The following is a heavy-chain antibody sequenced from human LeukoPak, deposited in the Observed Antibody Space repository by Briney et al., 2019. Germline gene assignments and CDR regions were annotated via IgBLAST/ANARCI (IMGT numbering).Heavy chain of an antibody. Sequence: ASLKVSCKASGYTFIGYHIHWVRQAPGQGLEWMGWINPDNDDTKYPQKFQGRVTLTRDTSINTAFMEVHRLRSDDTAMYYCARASYYYDKSGYDYWGQGTLVTVSS. CDR2: INPDNDDT. V-gene: IGHV1-2*02. J-gene: IGHJ4*02. D-gene: IGHD3-22*01. CDR3: ARASYYYDKSGYDY. CDR1: GYTFIGYH.